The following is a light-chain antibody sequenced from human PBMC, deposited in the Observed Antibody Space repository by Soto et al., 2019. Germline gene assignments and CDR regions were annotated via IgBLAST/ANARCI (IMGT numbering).Light chain of an antibody. J-gene: IGKJ1*01. CDR3: QQYNNWLT. CDR1: QSVSSN. CDR2: GAS. Sequence: EIVMTQSPATLSVSPGERATLSCRASQSVSSNLAWYQQKPGQAPRLLIYGASTRATGIPARFSGSGSGTAFTLTISSLQSEDFAVYYCQQYNNWLTFGQGTKVEIK. V-gene: IGKV3-15*01.